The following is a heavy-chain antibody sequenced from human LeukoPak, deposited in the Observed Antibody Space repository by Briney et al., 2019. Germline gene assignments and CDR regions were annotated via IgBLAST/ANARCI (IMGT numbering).Heavy chain of an antibody. J-gene: IGHJ4*02. V-gene: IGHV1-8*03. CDR3: AKDDSSGWYYFDY. Sequence: ASVKVSCKASGYTFTSYDINWVRQATGQGLEWMGWMNPNSGNTGYAQKFQGRVTITRNTSISTAYMELSSLRSEDTAVYYCAKDDSSGWYYFDYWGQGTLVTVSA. D-gene: IGHD3-22*01. CDR2: MNPNSGNT. CDR1: GYTFTSYD.